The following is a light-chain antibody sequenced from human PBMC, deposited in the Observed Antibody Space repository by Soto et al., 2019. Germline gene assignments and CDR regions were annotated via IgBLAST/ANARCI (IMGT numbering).Light chain of an antibody. CDR1: QSVNSN. Sequence: EIVMTQSPGTLSVSPGERATLSCRASQSVNSNLAWYQQKPGQAPRILIYGASTRATAIPARFSGSGSGTEFTLTISSLQSEDFAVYYCQQYNDWPRTFGGGTMVEIK. J-gene: IGKJ4*01. CDR3: QQYNDWPRT. V-gene: IGKV3-15*01. CDR2: GAS.